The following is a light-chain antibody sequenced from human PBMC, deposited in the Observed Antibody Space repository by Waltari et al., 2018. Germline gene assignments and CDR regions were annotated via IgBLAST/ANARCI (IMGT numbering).Light chain of an antibody. CDR1: HNILDSSNNKHH. CDR2: WAF. V-gene: IGKV4-1*01. Sequence: DIVMTQSPDSLAVSLGERATINCKSSHNILDSSNNKHHLAWYRQRPGQPPQVDIYWAFSRESGVPDRFTGSGSGTDFTLTISSLQADDVAVYYCQQYYTTPFTFGQGTKLEIK. J-gene: IGKJ2*01. CDR3: QQYYTTPFT.